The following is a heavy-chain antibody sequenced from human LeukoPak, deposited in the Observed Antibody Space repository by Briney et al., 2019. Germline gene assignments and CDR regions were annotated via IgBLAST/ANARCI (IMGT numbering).Heavy chain of an antibody. J-gene: IGHJ2*01. CDR2: INPNSGGT. V-gene: IGHV1-2*04. CDR3: ARDGGYYDSSGYYWYFDL. D-gene: IGHD3-22*01. Sequence: ASVKVSCKASGYTFTSHGISWVRQAPGQGLEWMGWINPNSGGTNYAQKFQGWVTMTRDTSISTAYMELSRLRSDDTAVYYCARDGGYYDSSGYYWYFDLWGRGTLVTVSS. CDR1: GYTFTSHG.